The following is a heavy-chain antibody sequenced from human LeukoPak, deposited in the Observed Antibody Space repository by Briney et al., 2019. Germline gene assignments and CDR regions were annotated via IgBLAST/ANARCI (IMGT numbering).Heavy chain of an antibody. Sequence: PGRSLRLSCAASGFTFRSYGMHWVRQAPGKGLEWVAVISYDGSNKYYADSVKGRFTISRDNSKNTLYLQMNSLRAEDTAVYYCAKDLGLEGYCSGGSCYSRGLDFDYWGQGTLVTVSS. V-gene: IGHV3-30*18. J-gene: IGHJ4*02. CDR3: AKDLGLEGYCSGGSCYSRGLDFDY. D-gene: IGHD2-15*01. CDR1: GFTFRSYG. CDR2: ISYDGSNK.